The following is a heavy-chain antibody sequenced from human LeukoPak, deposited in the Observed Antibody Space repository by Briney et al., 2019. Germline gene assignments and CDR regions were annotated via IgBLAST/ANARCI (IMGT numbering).Heavy chain of an antibody. CDR1: GGTFSSYA. D-gene: IGHD3-22*01. J-gene: IGHJ4*02. CDR3: AAGGPARKYYYDSSGYPVDY. V-gene: IGHV1-69*05. Sequence: GSSVKVSCKASGGTFSSYAISWVRQAPGQGLEWMGGIIPTFGTANYAQKLQGRVTMTTDTSTSTAYMELRSLRSDDTAVYYCAAGGPARKYYYDSSGYPVDYWGQGTLVTVSS. CDR2: IIPTFGTA.